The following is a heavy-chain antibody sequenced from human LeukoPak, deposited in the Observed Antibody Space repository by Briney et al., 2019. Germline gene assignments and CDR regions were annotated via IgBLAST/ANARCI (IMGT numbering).Heavy chain of an antibody. V-gene: IGHV4-59*01. CDR2: IYYSGST. J-gene: IGHJ3*02. Sequence: PSETLSLTCTVSGGSISSFYWSWIRQPPGKGLEWIGYIYYSGSTNYNPSLKSRVTISVDTSKNQFSLKLSSVTAADTAVYYCARVVVAARADRAFDIWGQGTMVTVSS. CDR1: GGSISSFY. CDR3: ARVVVAARADRAFDI. D-gene: IGHD2-15*01.